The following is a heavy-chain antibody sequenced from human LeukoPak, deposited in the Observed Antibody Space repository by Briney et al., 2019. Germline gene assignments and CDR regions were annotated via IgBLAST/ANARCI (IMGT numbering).Heavy chain of an antibody. V-gene: IGHV4-59*01. CDR3: ARGDYRSIYYYYYGMDV. CDR2: IYYSGST. CDR1: GRSISSYY. J-gene: IGHJ6*02. D-gene: IGHD4-11*01. Sequence: SETLSLTCTVAGRSISSYYWSWIRQPPGKGLEWIGYIYYSGSTNYNPSLKSRVTISVDTSKNQFSLKLSSVTAADTAVYYCARGDYRSIYYYYYGMDVWGQGATVTVSS.